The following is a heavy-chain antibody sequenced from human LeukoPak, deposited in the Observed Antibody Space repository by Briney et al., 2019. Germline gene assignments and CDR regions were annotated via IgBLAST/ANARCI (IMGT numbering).Heavy chain of an antibody. D-gene: IGHD3-9*01. Sequence: ASVKVSCKASGYTFTDYYMHWVRQAPGQGLEWMGWINPNTGGTNYAQKFQVRVTMTRDTSISTAYMELSRLRSDDTAVYYCARSPHILTGGNFDYWGQGTLVTVSS. CDR1: GYTFTDYY. CDR3: ARSPHILTGGNFDY. J-gene: IGHJ4*02. CDR2: INPNTGGT. V-gene: IGHV1-2*02.